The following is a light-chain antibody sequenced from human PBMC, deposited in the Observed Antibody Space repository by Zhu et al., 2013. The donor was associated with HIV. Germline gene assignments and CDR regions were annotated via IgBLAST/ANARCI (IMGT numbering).Light chain of an antibody. V-gene: IGLV1-40*01. J-gene: IGLJ2*01. Sequence: QSPLTQPPSVSGAPGQRVTISCSGTTSNIGSRYKVHWYQQLPGSAPKLVIYDNTNRAAGVPDRFSGSKSGTSASLAITGLQAEDEGDYYCQSYDGAVGVIFGGGTKLTVL. CDR1: TSNIGSRYK. CDR3: QSYDGAVGVI. CDR2: DNT.